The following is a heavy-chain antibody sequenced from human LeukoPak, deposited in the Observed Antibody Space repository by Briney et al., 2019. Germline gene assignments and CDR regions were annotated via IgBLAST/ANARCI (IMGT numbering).Heavy chain of an antibody. J-gene: IGHJ3*02. V-gene: IGHV1-2*02. CDR2: INPNSGGT. Sequence: ASVKVSFKASGYTFTGYYMHWVRQAPGQGLEWMGWINPNSGGTNYAQKFQGRVTMTRDTSISTAYMELSRLRSDDTAVYYCARVGAYDSISLDAFDIWGQGTMVTVSS. CDR1: GYTFTGYY. CDR3: ARVGAYDSISLDAFDI. D-gene: IGHD3-22*01.